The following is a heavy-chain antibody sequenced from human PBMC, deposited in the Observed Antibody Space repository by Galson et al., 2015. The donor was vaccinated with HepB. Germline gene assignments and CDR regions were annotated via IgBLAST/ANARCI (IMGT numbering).Heavy chain of an antibody. D-gene: IGHD2-21*02. J-gene: IGHJ4*02. CDR2: ISGSGGST. CDR3: AKDFGLQHPYCGGDCYDLSYFDY. V-gene: IGHV3-23*01. Sequence: SLRLSCAASGFTFSSYAVSWVRQAPGKGLEWVSAISGSGGSTYYADSVKGRFTISRDNSKNTLYLQMNSLRAEDTAVYYCAKDFGLQHPYCGGDCYDLSYFDYWGQGTLVTVSS. CDR1: GFTFSSYA.